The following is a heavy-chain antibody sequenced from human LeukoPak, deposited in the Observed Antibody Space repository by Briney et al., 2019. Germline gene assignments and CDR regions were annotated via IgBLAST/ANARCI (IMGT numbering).Heavy chain of an antibody. V-gene: IGHV3-74*01. Sequence: PGGSLRLSCAASGFTFSTSWMYWVRQAPGKGLVWVSRINSDGSSTSYADSVKGRFTISRDNAKNTLYLQMNSLRAEDTAVYYCARGYCSSTSCPDKSDYFDYWGQGTLVTVSS. CDR2: INSDGSST. CDR3: ARGYCSSTSCPDKSDYFDY. J-gene: IGHJ4*02. CDR1: GFTFSTSW. D-gene: IGHD2-2*01.